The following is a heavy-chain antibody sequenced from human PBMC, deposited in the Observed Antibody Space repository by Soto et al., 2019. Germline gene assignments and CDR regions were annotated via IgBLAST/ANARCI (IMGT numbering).Heavy chain of an antibody. CDR1: GYSFTSYW. Sequence: PGESLKISCKGSGYSFTSYWIGWVRQMPGKGLEWMGIIYPGDSDTRYSPSFQGQVTISADKSISTAYLQWSSLKGSDTAMYYCARPGWYYDILTVPIAFDYWGQGTLVTVSS. CDR2: IYPGDSDT. CDR3: ARPGWYYDILTVPIAFDY. D-gene: IGHD3-9*01. V-gene: IGHV5-51*01. J-gene: IGHJ4*02.